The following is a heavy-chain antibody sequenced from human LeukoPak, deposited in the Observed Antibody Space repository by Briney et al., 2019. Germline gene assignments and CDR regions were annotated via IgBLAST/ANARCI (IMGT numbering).Heavy chain of an antibody. Sequence: SETLSLTCAVYGGSFSGYYWSWIRQPPGKGLEWIGEINHSGSTNYNPSLKSRVTISVDTSKNQFSLKLSSVTAADTAVYYCASRGLELRSWFDPWGQGTLVTVSS. D-gene: IGHD1-7*01. V-gene: IGHV4-34*01. J-gene: IGHJ5*02. CDR2: INHSGST. CDR1: GGSFSGYY. CDR3: ASRGLELRSWFDP.